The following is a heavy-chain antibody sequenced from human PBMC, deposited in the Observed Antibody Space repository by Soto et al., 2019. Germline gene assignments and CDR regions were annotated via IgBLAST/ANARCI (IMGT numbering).Heavy chain of an antibody. D-gene: IGHD1-7*01. Sequence: ASVEVSCKASGYTFESYNRHWVRQDTGQGLEWMGIINPSGGSTSYAQTFQGRVTMTRDTSTSTVYMELSSLRSEDTAVYYCARVSKEWNFPGDDYWGQATLVTVSS. CDR1: GYTFESYN. CDR2: INPSGGST. V-gene: IGHV1-46*02. CDR3: ARVSKEWNFPGDDY. J-gene: IGHJ4*02.